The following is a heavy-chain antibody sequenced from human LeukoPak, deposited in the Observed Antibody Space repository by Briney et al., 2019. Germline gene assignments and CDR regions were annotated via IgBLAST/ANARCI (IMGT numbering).Heavy chain of an antibody. Sequence: PSETLSLTCTVSGGSVSSYYWSWIRQPPGKGLEWIGYIYYSGSTNYNPSLKSRVTISVDTSKNQFSLKLSSVTAADTAVYYCARNPSYDILIGYTDYYGMDVWGQGTTVTVSS. D-gene: IGHD3-9*01. CDR1: GGSVSSYY. V-gene: IGHV4-59*02. J-gene: IGHJ6*02. CDR3: ARNPSYDILIGYTDYYGMDV. CDR2: IYYSGST.